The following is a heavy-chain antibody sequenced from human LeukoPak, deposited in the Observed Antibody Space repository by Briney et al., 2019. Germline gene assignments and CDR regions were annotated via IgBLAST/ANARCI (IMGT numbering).Heavy chain of an antibody. CDR3: AIDHRDTSGWHYYFDY. J-gene: IGHJ4*02. CDR2: ISGSGGST. CDR1: GFTFSSYA. D-gene: IGHD6-19*01. Sequence: GGSLRLSCAASGFTFSSYAMTWVRQAPGKGLEWVSAISGSGGSTYYADSVKGRFTISRDNSKNTLYLYLQMNSLRAEDTAVYYCAIDHRDTSGWHYYFDYWGQGTLVTVSS. V-gene: IGHV3-23*01.